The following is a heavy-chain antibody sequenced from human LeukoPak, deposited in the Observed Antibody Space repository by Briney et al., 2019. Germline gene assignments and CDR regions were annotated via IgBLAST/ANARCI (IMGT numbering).Heavy chain of an antibody. V-gene: IGHV4-4*02. D-gene: IGHD6-6*01. CDR3: ARVSRSTYYYYYGMDV. Sequence: PSETLSLTCAVSGGSISSSNWWSWVRQPPGKGLEWIGEIYHSGSTNYNPSLKSRVTISVDTSKNQFSLKLSSVTAADTAVYYCARVSRSTYYYYYGMDVWGQGTTVTVSS. J-gene: IGHJ6*02. CDR1: GGSISSSNW. CDR2: IYHSGST.